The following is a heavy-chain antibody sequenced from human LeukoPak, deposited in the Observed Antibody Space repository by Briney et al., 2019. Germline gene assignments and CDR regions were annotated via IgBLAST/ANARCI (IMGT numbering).Heavy chain of an antibody. Sequence: SETLSLTCAVYGGSFSGYYWSWIRQPPGKGLEWIGEINHSGSTNYNPSLKSRVTMSVDTSKNQFSLKLSSGTAADTAVYYCARSSGGYYYYYMDVWGKGTTVTISS. CDR3: ARSSGGYYYYYMDV. CDR2: INHSGST. CDR1: GGSFSGYY. J-gene: IGHJ6*03. V-gene: IGHV4-34*01. D-gene: IGHD2-15*01.